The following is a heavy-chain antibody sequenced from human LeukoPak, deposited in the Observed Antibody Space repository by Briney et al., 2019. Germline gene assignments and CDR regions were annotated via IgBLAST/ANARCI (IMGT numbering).Heavy chain of an antibody. CDR2: INPNSGGT. D-gene: IGHD5-24*01. J-gene: IGHJ4*02. V-gene: IGHV1-2*02. CDR3: ARDSRDGYNYVDY. CDR1: GYTFTGYY. Sequence: ASVKVSCKASGYTFTGYYMHWARQAPGQGLEWMGWINPNSGGTNYAQKFQGRVTMTRDTSISTAYMELSRLRSDDTAAYYCARDSRDGYNYVDYWGQGTLVTVSS.